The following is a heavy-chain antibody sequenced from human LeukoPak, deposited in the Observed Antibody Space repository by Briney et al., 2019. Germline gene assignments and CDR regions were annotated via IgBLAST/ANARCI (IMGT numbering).Heavy chain of an antibody. D-gene: IGHD5-24*01. CDR3: ASETPVEMATILLFGY. Sequence: PSETLSLTCTVSGGSISSSSYYWGWIRQPPGKGLEWIGSIYYSGRTYYNPSLKSRVTISVDTSKNQFSLKLSSVTAADTAVYYCASETPVEMATILLFGYWGQGTLVTVSS. CDR2: IYYSGRT. J-gene: IGHJ4*02. V-gene: IGHV4-39*07. CDR1: GGSISSSSYY.